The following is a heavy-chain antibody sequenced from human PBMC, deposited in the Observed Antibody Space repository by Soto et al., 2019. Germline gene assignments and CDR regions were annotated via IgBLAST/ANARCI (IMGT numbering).Heavy chain of an antibody. V-gene: IGHV3-21*06. CDR3: ARDPSEGRVGNWFES. D-gene: IGHD2-2*01. Sequence: GGSLRLSCAASGFTFSRYGMNWLRHAPGKGQEWVASISSSTSYVYYADSVKGRFSTSRDNAKNILYLEMYALRTEDTAVYYCARDPSEGRVGNWFESWGQGTLVTVSS. CDR2: ISSSTSYV. CDR1: GFTFSRYG. J-gene: IGHJ5*01.